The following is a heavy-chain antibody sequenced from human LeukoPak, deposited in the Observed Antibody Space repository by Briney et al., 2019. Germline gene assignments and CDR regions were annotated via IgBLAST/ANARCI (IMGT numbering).Heavy chain of an antibody. V-gene: IGHV3-23*01. J-gene: IGHJ4*02. CDR1: GFTFSSYA. Sequence: GGSLRLSCAASGFTFSSYAMSWVRQAPGKGLEWVSAISGSDGSTYYADSVKGWFTISRDNSKNTLYLQMNSLRAEDTAVYYCARGLGSGWYGDYWGQGTLVTVSS. D-gene: IGHD6-19*01. CDR2: ISGSDGST. CDR3: ARGLGSGWYGDY.